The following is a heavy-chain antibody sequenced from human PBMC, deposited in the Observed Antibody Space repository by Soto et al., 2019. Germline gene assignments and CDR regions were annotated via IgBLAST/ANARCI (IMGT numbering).Heavy chain of an antibody. CDR1: GGSISSSSYD. Sequence: TSETLALTCTVSGGSISSSSYDWGWIRQPPGKGLEWIGSIYYSGSTYYNPSLKSRVTISVDTSKNQFSLKLSSVTAADTAVYYCATYLKDTIFGVDVGMDVWGQGTTVTVSS. CDR3: ATYLKDTIFGVDVGMDV. V-gene: IGHV4-39*01. D-gene: IGHD3-3*01. J-gene: IGHJ6*02. CDR2: IYYSGST.